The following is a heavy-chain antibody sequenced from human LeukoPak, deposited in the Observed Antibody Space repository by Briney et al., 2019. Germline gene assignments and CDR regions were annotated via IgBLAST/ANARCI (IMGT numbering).Heavy chain of an antibody. CDR2: TISISPTA. D-gene: IGHD5-18*01. Sequence: ASVKVSCKASGGTFSSYAISWVRQAPGQGLEWLGGTISISPTANYAQKFQDRVTMNMDETTTTAFMELSSLRSDDTAVYYCARGRVSGTTLVTWFDTWGQGTLVTVSS. J-gene: IGHJ5*02. V-gene: IGHV1-69*05. CDR1: GGTFSSYA. CDR3: ARGRVSGTTLVTWFDT.